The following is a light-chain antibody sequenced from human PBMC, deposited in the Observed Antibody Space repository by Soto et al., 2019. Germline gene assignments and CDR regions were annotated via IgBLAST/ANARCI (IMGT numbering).Light chain of an antibody. CDR3: SSYTATRAVV. Sequence: QSALTQPASVSGSPGQKITIACTGTNSDVGGYHSVSWYQLHPGKAPRLVIYDVSIRPPAVADRFSGSTSGNTASLTISGLHAEDDDEYYCSSYTATRAVVFGGGTQLTVL. J-gene: IGLJ3*02. CDR1: NSDVGGYHS. V-gene: IGLV2-14*03. CDR2: DVS.